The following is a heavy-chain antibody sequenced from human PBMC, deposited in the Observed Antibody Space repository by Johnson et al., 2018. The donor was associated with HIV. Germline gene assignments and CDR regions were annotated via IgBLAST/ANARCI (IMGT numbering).Heavy chain of an antibody. CDR2: ISWNSGSI. CDR1: GFTFDDYA. D-gene: IGHD1-7*01. J-gene: IGHJ3*02. V-gene: IGHV3-9*01. Sequence: VQLLESGGGLVQPGRSLRLSCAASGFTFDDYAMHWVRQVPGKGLEWVSGISWNSGSIGYVDSVKGRFTISRDNAKNSLYLQMNSLRAEDTALYYCAKGDRYNWNYVSAFDMWGQGTMVTVSS. CDR3: AKGDRYNWNYVSAFDM.